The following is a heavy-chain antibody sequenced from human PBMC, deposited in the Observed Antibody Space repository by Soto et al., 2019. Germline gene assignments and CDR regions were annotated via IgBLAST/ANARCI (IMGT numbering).Heavy chain of an antibody. CDR1: GGSISSYY. CDR2: IYYSGST. V-gene: IGHV4-59*08. J-gene: IGHJ4*02. Sequence: SETLSLTCTVSGGSISSYYWSWIRQPPGKGLEWIGYIYYSGSTNYNPSLKSRVTISVDTSKNQFSLKLSSVTAADTAVYYCARHQNSRRCLHIGAFFDYWGQGTLVIGSS. CDR3: ARHQNSRRCLHIGAFFDY. D-gene: IGHD6-25*01.